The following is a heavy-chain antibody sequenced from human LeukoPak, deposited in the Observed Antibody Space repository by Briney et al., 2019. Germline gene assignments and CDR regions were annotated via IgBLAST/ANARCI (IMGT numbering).Heavy chain of an antibody. J-gene: IGHJ4*02. Sequence: SETLSLTCPVSGGSISSGDYYWSWLRQPPGKGLEWIGYIYYSGSTYYNPSLKSRFTISVDTSKNQFSLKLSSVTAADTAVYYCARDLRITMVRGKSPREDYWGQGTLVTVSS. CDR2: IYYSGST. CDR1: GGSISSGDYY. CDR3: ARDLRITMVRGKSPREDY. V-gene: IGHV4-30-4*01. D-gene: IGHD3-10*01.